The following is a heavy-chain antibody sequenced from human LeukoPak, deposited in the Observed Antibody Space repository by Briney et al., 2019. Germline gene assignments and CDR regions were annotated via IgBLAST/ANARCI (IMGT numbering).Heavy chain of an antibody. CDR3: GKTDIYFNPIDY. V-gene: IGHV4-4*02. J-gene: IGHJ4*02. CDR2: IHRDGRT. CDR1: GVSISTSEW. Sequence: SETLSLTCAVSGVSISTSEWWIWVRQPPGQGLEWVGEIHRDGRTRYNPSLTSRVTMSMDYSKNQFSLNVRFVTAADTAIYYCGKTDIYFNPIDYWGPGSLVTVSS. D-gene: IGHD3-9*01.